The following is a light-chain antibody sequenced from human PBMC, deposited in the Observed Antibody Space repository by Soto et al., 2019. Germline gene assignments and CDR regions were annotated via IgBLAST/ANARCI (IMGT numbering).Light chain of an antibody. Sequence: QSVLTQPPSVSGAPGQRVTISCTGSSSNIGAGYDVHWYQQFSGTSPKLLIYGNDNRPSGVPDRFSGSKSGTSASLAITGLQAEDEADYYCHSYDSSLSGFWVFGGGTKLTVL. CDR3: HSYDSSLSGFWV. CDR2: GND. V-gene: IGLV1-40*01. CDR1: SSNIGAGYD. J-gene: IGLJ3*02.